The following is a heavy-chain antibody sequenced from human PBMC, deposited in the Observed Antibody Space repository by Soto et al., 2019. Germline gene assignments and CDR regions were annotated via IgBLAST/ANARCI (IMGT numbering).Heavy chain of an antibody. V-gene: IGHV1-3*01. CDR3: ARGGPNWDYYFYGMDV. CDR1: GYTFTNYA. Sequence: ASVKVSCKASGYTFTNYAIHWVRQAPGQRLEWMGWINAGNGKTKYSQNFQGRVTITRDTSASIVYMEVNSLRAGDTAVYYCARGGPNWDYYFYGMDVWGQGTTVTVSS. D-gene: IGHD3-16*01. CDR2: INAGNGKT. J-gene: IGHJ6*02.